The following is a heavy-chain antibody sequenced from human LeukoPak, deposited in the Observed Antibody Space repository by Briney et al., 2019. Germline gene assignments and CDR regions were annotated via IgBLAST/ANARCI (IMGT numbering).Heavy chain of an antibody. Sequence: SETLSLTCTVSGGSISSYYWSWIRQPAGKGLEWIGRIYTSGSTNYNPSLKSRVTMSVDTSKNQFSLKLSSVTAADTAVYYCARVFGVGGGYYYYYYMDAWGKGTTVTVSS. V-gene: IGHV4-4*07. D-gene: IGHD3-3*01. CDR2: IYTSGST. J-gene: IGHJ6*03. CDR1: GGSISSYY. CDR3: ARVFGVGGGYYYYYYMDA.